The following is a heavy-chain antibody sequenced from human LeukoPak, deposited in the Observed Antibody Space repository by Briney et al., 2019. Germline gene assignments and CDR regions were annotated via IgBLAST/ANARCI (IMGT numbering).Heavy chain of an antibody. D-gene: IGHD3-16*02. CDR2: IYYGGST. Sequence: SETLSLTCTVSGGSISSSSYYWGWIRQPPGKGLEWIGSIYYGGSTYYNPSLKSRVTISVDTSKNQFSLKLSSVTAADTAVYYCARHVHDYIWGSYRRGRYDYWGQGTLVTVSS. CDR3: ARHVHDYIWGSYRRGRYDY. V-gene: IGHV4-39*01. CDR1: GGSISSSSYY. J-gene: IGHJ4*02.